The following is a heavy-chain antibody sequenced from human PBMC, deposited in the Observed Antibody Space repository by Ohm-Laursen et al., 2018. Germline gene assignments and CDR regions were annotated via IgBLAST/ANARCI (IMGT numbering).Heavy chain of an antibody. D-gene: IGHD3-3*01. Sequence: GSLRLSCAASGFTFSSYSMNWVRQAPGKGLEWVSSISSSSSYIYYADSVKGRFTISRDNAKNSLYLQMNSLRAEDTAVYYCARGTYTIFGVVTATATYGMDVWGQGTTVTVSS. V-gene: IGHV3-21*01. CDR3: ARGTYTIFGVVTATATYGMDV. CDR2: ISSSSSYI. CDR1: GFTFSSYS. J-gene: IGHJ6*02.